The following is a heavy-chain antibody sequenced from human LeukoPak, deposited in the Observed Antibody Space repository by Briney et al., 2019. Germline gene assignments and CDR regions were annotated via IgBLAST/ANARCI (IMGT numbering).Heavy chain of an antibody. J-gene: IGHJ5*02. CDR1: GYIFTNYG. CDR3: ACLCGSGSYLKDRREFDP. V-gene: IGHV1-18*01. D-gene: IGHD3-10*01. CDR2: ISAYNGNT. Sequence: ASVKVSCKASGYIFTNYGISWVRQAPGQGLEWMGWISAYNGNTNYAQKFQGRVTITADESTSTAYMELSSLRSEDTAVYYCACLCGSGSYLKDRREFDPWGQGTLVTVSS.